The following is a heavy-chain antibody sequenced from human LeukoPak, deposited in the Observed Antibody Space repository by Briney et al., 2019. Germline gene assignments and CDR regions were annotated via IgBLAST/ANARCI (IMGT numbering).Heavy chain of an antibody. CDR3: ARDLSNWNDEDVPDV. J-gene: IGHJ6*02. CDR2: ISGSGGST. D-gene: IGHD1-1*01. CDR1: GLTFSSYA. Sequence: GGSLRLSCAASGLTFSSYAMSWVRQAPGKGLEWVSAISGSGGSTYYADSVKGRFTISRDNAKNSLYLQMNSLRAEDTAVYYCARDLSNWNDEDVPDVWGQGTTVTVSS. V-gene: IGHV3-23*01.